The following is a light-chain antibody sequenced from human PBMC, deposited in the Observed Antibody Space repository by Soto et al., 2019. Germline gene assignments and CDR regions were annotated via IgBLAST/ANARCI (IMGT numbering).Light chain of an antibody. V-gene: IGKV1-39*01. CDR3: QQSYGIPQT. J-gene: IGKJ1*01. Sequence: IQLTQSPSSLSASVGDRVTITCRTSQNVNRYLNWYQEQPGKAPKLLIYAASILQSGVPSRFSGSGSGTDFTLAISSLHPEDFTTYYCQQSYGIPQTFGHGTKVEIK. CDR2: AAS. CDR1: QNVNRY.